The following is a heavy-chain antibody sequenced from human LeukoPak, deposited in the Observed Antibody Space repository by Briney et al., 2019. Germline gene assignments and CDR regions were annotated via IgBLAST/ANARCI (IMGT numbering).Heavy chain of an antibody. D-gene: IGHD3-22*01. Sequence: ASVKVSCKASGYTFTSYGITWVRQAPGQGLEWMGWISAYNGDTNYAQKLQGRVTMTTDTSTSTAYMELRSLRSDDTAVYYCASLKNYYDSSGNLVTDALDIWGQGTMVTVSS. CDR3: ASLKNYYDSSGNLVTDALDI. J-gene: IGHJ3*02. CDR1: GYTFTSYG. V-gene: IGHV1-18*01. CDR2: ISAYNGDT.